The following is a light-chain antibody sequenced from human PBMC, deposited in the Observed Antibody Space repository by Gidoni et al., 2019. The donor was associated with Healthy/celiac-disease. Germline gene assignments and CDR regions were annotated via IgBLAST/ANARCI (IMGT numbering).Light chain of an antibody. J-gene: IGKJ1*01. V-gene: IGKV3-20*01. CDR1: QSVSSSY. CDR3: QQYGSSRT. Sequence: IVLTQSPGSLSLSPGERATLSCRASQSVSSSYLAWYQQKPGQAPRLLIYGASSRAAGIPDRCSGSGSGTDFTITISRLEPEDFAEYYCQQYGSSRTFGQGTKVEIK. CDR2: GAS.